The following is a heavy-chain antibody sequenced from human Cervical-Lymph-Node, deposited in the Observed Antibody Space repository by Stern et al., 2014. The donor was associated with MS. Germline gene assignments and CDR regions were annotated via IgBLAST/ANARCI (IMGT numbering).Heavy chain of an antibody. V-gene: IGHV4-31*03. CDR2: NYYSGST. CDR3: ARATMVRGVTLDS. J-gene: IGHJ4*02. Sequence: QLQLQESGPGLVKPSQTLSLTCTASGGSITRCGFYWTWIRPPPGQGRVWLGYNYYSGSTYYSPSRRTRLTISVDTSKNQFSLNLRSVTAADTAFYYCARATMVRGVTLDSWGQGTLVTVSS. D-gene: IGHD3-10*01. CDR1: GGSITRCGFY.